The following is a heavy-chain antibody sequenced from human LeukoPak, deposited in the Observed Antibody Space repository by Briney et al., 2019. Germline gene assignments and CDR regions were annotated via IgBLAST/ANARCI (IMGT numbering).Heavy chain of an antibody. D-gene: IGHD3-9*01. Sequence: GGSLRLSWAASGFTFSSYSMSWVRQAAGKGLEWVSSISSSSSYIYYADSVKGRFTISRDNAKNSLYLQMNSLRAEDTAVYYCARSNDNYYYYYMDVWGKGTTVTISS. CDR3: ARSNDNYYYYYMDV. J-gene: IGHJ6*03. CDR2: ISSSSSYI. V-gene: IGHV3-21*01. CDR1: GFTFSSYS.